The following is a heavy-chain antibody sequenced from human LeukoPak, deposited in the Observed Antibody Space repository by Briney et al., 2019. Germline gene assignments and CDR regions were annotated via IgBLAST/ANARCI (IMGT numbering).Heavy chain of an antibody. D-gene: IGHD4-17*01. Sequence: ASVKVSCKASGGTFSSYAISWVRQAPGQGLEWMGWRSAYNGNTKYAQTLQGRVTMTTDTSTSTAYMELRSLRSDDTAVYYCARVSYGDYPYYFDYWGQGTLVTVSS. CDR3: ARVSYGDYPYYFDY. J-gene: IGHJ4*02. V-gene: IGHV1-18*01. CDR1: GGTFSSYA. CDR2: RSAYNGNT.